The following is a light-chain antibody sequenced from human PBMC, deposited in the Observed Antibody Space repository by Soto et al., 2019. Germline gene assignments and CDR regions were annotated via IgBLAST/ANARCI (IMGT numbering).Light chain of an antibody. Sequence: QSVLTQPASVSGSPGQSITISCTGTSSDVGSYNLVSWYQQHPGKAPKLMIYEVSKRPSGVSNRFSSSKSGNTASLTISGLQAEDEADYYCCSYAGSISFYVFGTGTKVTVL. CDR2: EVS. CDR3: CSYAGSISFYV. V-gene: IGLV2-23*02. CDR1: SSDVGSYNL. J-gene: IGLJ1*01.